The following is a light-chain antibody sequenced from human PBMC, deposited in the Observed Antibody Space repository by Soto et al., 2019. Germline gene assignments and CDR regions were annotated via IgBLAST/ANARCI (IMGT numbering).Light chain of an antibody. CDR2: DAS. CDR1: QSFGSNF. V-gene: IGKV3-20*01. Sequence: EIVLTQSPGTLSLSPGERATLSCRASQSFGSNFLAWYQQRRGQAPRLLIYDASRRAADIPDRFSGSGSGTDFTLTISRLEPEDFAVYYCQQYDNSPYTFGQGTKLEIK. J-gene: IGKJ2*01. CDR3: QQYDNSPYT.